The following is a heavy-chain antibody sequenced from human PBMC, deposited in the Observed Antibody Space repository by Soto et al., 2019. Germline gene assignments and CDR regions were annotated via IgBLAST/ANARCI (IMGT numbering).Heavy chain of an antibody. CDR2: ISWNSGSI. V-gene: IGHV3-9*01. CDR3: AKDSGYDSSGYYYPRYFDY. CDR1: GFTFDDYA. Sequence: LRLSCAASGFTFDDYAMHWVRQAPGKGLEWVSGISWNSGSIGYADSVKGRFTISRDNAKNSLYLQMNSLRAEDTALYYCAKDSGYDSSGYYYPRYFDYWGQGTLVTVSS. D-gene: IGHD3-22*01. J-gene: IGHJ4*02.